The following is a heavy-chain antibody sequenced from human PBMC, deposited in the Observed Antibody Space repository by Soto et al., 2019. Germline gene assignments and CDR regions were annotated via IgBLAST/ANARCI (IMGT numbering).Heavy chain of an antibody. D-gene: IGHD6-13*01. CDR1: GGSISSSSYY. CDR2: IYYSGST. J-gene: IGHJ6*02. Sequence: SETLSLTCTVSGGSISSSSYYWGWIRQPPGKGLEWIGSIYYSGSTYYNPSLKSRVTISVDTSKNQFSLKLSSVTAADTAVYYCARDRDIAANYYYYGMDVWGQGTTVTVSS. V-gene: IGHV4-39*02. CDR3: ARDRDIAANYYYYGMDV.